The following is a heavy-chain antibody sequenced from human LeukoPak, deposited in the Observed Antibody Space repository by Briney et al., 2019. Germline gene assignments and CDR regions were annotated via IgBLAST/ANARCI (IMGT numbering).Heavy chain of an antibody. Sequence: ASVKVSCKASGYTFTSYAMHWVRQAPGQRLEWMGWINAGNGNTKYPQKFQGRVTITRDTSASTAYMELSSLRSEDTAVYYCARDALYEFGEFHFDYWGQGTLVTVSS. V-gene: IGHV1-3*01. CDR1: GYTFTSYA. D-gene: IGHD3-10*01. CDR3: ARDALYEFGEFHFDY. CDR2: INAGNGNT. J-gene: IGHJ4*02.